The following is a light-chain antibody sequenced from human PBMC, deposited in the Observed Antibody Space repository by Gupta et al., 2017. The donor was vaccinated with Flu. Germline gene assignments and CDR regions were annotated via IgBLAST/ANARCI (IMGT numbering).Light chain of an antibody. V-gene: IGLV1-44*01. CDR1: SSNSGRNT. Sequence: RVTISCSGRSSNSGRNTVNWYHQVQAKEPKLLIVSDNQRPSGVPDRLSCYRAGTYASPDISGLQSEDEADEYWAESHDRLIGEVFGTGTKLTVL. CDR2: SDN. J-gene: IGLJ1*01. CDR3: AESHDRLIGEV.